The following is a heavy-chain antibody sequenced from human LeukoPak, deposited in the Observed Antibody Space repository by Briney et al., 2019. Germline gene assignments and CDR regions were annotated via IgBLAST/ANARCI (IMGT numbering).Heavy chain of an antibody. CDR1: GHTFTRYG. CDR2: ISAYNGNT. Sequence: GASVKVSCKASGHTFTRYGISWVRQAPGQGLEWMGWISAYNGNTNYAQKLQGRVTMTTDTSTSTAYMELRSLRSDDTAVYYCARDYQDIVVVPAAKGRDDAFDIWGQGTMVTVSS. D-gene: IGHD2-2*01. CDR3: ARDYQDIVVVPAAKGRDDAFDI. J-gene: IGHJ3*02. V-gene: IGHV1-18*01.